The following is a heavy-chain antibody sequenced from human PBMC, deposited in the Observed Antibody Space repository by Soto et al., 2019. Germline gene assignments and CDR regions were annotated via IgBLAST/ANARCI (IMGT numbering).Heavy chain of an antibody. V-gene: IGHV3-49*04. Sequence: PGGSLRLSCTASGFTFGDYALSWVRRAPGKGLEWVGSIRSKAYGGTPEYAASVKGRFSISRDDSKSIAYLQMNSLKTEDAAVYYCTRLPRHPRPPLAFWGQGNLVTVSS. CDR2: IRSKAYGGTP. CDR3: TRLPRHPRPPLAF. CDR1: GFTFGDYA. J-gene: IGHJ4*02.